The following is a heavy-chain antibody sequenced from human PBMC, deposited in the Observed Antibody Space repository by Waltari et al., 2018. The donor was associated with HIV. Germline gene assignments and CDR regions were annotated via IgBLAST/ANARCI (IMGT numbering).Heavy chain of an antibody. V-gene: IGHV4-31*03. Sequence: QVQLQESGPGLVKSSQTLSLTCPVPGDSINSGGYYWAWIRQHPEKGLECIGFVYYRGSTFSNPSFKSRASMSVDSSKNQFSLRLTSLTAADTAVYYCARVVYWYFDLWGRGTLVTVSS. CDR2: VYYRGST. J-gene: IGHJ2*01. CDR3: ARVVYWYFDL. CDR1: GDSINSGGYY.